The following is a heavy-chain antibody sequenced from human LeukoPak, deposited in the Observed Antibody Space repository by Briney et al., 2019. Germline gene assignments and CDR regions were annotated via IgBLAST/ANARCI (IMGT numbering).Heavy chain of an antibody. V-gene: IGHV3-15*01. CDR3: TTESYGGNSWWFDP. CDR1: GFTFSNAW. Sequence: PGGSLRLSCAASGFTFSNAWMSWVRQAPGKGLEWVGRIKSKTDGGTTDYAAPVKGRLTISRDDSKNTLYLQMNSLKTEDTAVYYCTTESYGGNSWWFDPWGQGTLATVSS. CDR2: IKSKTDGGTT. D-gene: IGHD4-23*01. J-gene: IGHJ5*02.